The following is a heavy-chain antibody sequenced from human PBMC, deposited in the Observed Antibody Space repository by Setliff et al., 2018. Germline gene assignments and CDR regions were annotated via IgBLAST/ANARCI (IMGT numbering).Heavy chain of an antibody. J-gene: IGHJ4*02. Sequence: SETLSLTCAVSGYSISSGYNWGWIRQPPGKGLEWIASIYYRGSTSYNSSLKSRVSISVDTSKNQFSLNLNSVTAADTAVCYCATLTGDRGVDYWGQGRLVTVSS. CDR3: ATLTGDRGVDY. CDR2: IYYRGST. D-gene: IGHD7-27*01. CDR1: GYSISSGYN. V-gene: IGHV4-38-2*01.